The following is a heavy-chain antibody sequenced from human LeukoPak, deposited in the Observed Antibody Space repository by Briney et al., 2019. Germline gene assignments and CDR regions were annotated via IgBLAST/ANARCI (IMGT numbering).Heavy chain of an antibody. V-gene: IGHV3-7*01. J-gene: IGHJ5*02. CDR1: GLTLSTDW. D-gene: IGHD5-18*01. CDR3: ASLDTAIDTSSNLFGL. Sequence: PGGSLRLSCAASGLTLSTDWMSWVRQAPGKGLEWVACINKDGNEKYYVDSVKGRFTVSRDNAKNSLYLQMNSLRADDTAVYYCASLDTAIDTSSNLFGLWGQGTLVTVSS. CDR2: INKDGNEK.